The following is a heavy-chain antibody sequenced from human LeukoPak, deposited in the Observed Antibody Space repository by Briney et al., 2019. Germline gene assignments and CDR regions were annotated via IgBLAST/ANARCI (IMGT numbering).Heavy chain of an antibody. CDR1: GYSFTSYW. CDR2: IYPGDSDDT. V-gene: IGHV5-51*01. CDR3: ARLLGPNRALDY. Sequence: GESLKISCKGSGYSFTSYWIGWVRQMPGKGLDWMGIIYPGDSDDTTYSPSFQGQVTFSADKSISTAYLQWSSLQASDTAIYYCARLLGPNRALDYWGQGTLVTVSS. J-gene: IGHJ4*02.